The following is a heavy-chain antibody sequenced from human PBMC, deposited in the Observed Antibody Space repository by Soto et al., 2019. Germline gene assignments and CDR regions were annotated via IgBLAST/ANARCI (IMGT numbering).Heavy chain of an antibody. D-gene: IGHD6-6*01. Sequence: QVQLVQSGAEVKKPGASVKVSCKASGYTFTGNYMHWVRQAPGQGLEWMGCINPNSGGTNYAQKFQGRVTVTRDTSISTAYMELSRLRSDEAAVYYCARDGDSSSPFDIWGQGTMVTVSS. CDR1: GYTFTGNY. V-gene: IGHV1-2*02. CDR2: INPNSGGT. CDR3: ARDGDSSSPFDI. J-gene: IGHJ3*02.